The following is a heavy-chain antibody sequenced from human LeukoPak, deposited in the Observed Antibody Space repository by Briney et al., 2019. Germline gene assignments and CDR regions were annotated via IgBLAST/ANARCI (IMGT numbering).Heavy chain of an antibody. J-gene: IGHJ5*02. D-gene: IGHD6-13*01. CDR3: ATTYSSSWYGEHWFDP. V-gene: IGHV3-30*02. CDR1: GFTFSSYG. CDR2: IRYDGSNK. Sequence: GGSLRLSCAASGFTFSSYGMHWVRQAPGKGLEWVAFIRYDGSNKYYADSVKGRFTISRDNSKNTLYLQMNSLRAEDTAVYYCATTYSSSWYGEHWFDPWGQGTLVTVSS.